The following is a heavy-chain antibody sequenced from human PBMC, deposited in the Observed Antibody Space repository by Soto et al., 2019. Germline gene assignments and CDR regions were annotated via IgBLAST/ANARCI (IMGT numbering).Heavy chain of an antibody. CDR2: MYHSGST. V-gene: IGHV4-30-2*01. CDR3: ARAYRGYPHFHY. CDR1: GGSISSGGYS. J-gene: IGHJ4*02. D-gene: IGHD5-12*01. Sequence: SETLSLTCAVSGGSISSGGYSRSWIRQPPGKGLEWIGYMYHSGSTYYNPSLKSRVTISIDRSKNQFSLKLSSVTAADTAVFYCARAYRGYPHFHYGARETLVTVS.